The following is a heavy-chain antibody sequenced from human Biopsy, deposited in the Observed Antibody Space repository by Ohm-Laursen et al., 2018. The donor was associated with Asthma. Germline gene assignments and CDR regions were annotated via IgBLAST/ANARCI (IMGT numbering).Heavy chain of an antibody. J-gene: IGHJ5*02. CDR3: ARVQKSPGDRWFDP. CDR1: GDSFSNYA. D-gene: IGHD7-27*01. CDR2: LNPNGGAT. Sequence: GSSVKVSCKASGDSFSNYAISWVRQAPRQGLEWMGGLNPNGGATIYAQKFQGRVTMTRDTSISTAYMELSRLTSDDTAVYYCARVQKSPGDRWFDPWGQGTLVTVSS. V-gene: IGHV1-2*02.